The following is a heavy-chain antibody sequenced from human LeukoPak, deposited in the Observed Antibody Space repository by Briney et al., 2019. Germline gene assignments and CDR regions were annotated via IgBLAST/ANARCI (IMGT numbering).Heavy chain of an antibody. V-gene: IGHV1-46*01. D-gene: IGHD1-20*01. CDR2: INPSGGST. Sequence: GASVKVSCKASGYTFTSYYMHWVRQAPGQGLEWVGIINPSGGSTSYAQKFQGRVTMTRDTSISTAYMELSRLRSDDTAVYYCASKITGTFVYWGQGTLVTVSS. CDR1: GYTFTSYY. CDR3: ASKITGTFVY. J-gene: IGHJ4*02.